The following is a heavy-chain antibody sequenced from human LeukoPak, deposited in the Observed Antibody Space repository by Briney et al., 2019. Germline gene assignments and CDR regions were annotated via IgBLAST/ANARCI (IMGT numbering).Heavy chain of an antibody. D-gene: IGHD6-19*01. V-gene: IGHV3-23*01. CDR1: GFTFSSYA. J-gene: IGHJ4*02. Sequence: HGGSLRLSCAASGFTFSSYAMSWVRQAPGKGLEWVSAISGSGGSTYYADSVKGRFTISRDNSKNTPYLQMNSLRAEDTAVYYCAKEREYSSGWSPRTFDYWGQGTLVTVSS. CDR3: AKEREYSSGWSPRTFDY. CDR2: ISGSGGST.